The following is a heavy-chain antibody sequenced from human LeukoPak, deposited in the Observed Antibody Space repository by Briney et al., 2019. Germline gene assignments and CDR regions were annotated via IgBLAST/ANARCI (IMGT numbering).Heavy chain of an antibody. J-gene: IGHJ4*02. Sequence: GGSLRLSCAASGFSFSVYEMHWVRQASGKGLEWISDISSSGTTIYYADSVKGRFTISRDNAKDSLYLQMNSLRAEDTAVYYCATLTVATSFDYWGQGTLVTVSS. V-gene: IGHV3-48*03. CDR1: GFSFSVYE. CDR3: ATLTVATSFDY. D-gene: IGHD5-12*01. CDR2: ISSSGTTI.